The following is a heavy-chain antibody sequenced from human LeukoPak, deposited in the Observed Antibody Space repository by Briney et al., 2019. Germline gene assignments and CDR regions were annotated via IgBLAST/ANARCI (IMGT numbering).Heavy chain of an antibody. J-gene: IGHJ5*02. Sequence: ASVKVSCKASGYTFTVYYIHWVRQAPGQGLEYMGWINPNSGGTSYAQKFQGRVTMTRDTSITTAYMEVSRVRSDGTAVYYCALYSSGLFDPWGQGTLVTVSS. D-gene: IGHD6-19*01. CDR3: ALYSSGLFDP. CDR1: GYTFTVYY. CDR2: INPNSGGT. V-gene: IGHV1-2*02.